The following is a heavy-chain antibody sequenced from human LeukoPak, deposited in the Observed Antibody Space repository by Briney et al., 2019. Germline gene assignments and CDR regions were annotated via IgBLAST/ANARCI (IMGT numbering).Heavy chain of an antibody. V-gene: IGHV3-23*01. Sequence: GGSLRLSCAASGFTFSSYAMSWVRQAPGKGLEWVSAIGGSGGSTYYADSVKGRFTISRDNSKNTLYLQMNSLRAEDTAVYYCAKDQQLVPEVLGYWGQGTLVTVSS. CDR2: IGGSGGST. D-gene: IGHD6-13*01. CDR3: AKDQQLVPEVLGY. J-gene: IGHJ4*02. CDR1: GFTFSSYA.